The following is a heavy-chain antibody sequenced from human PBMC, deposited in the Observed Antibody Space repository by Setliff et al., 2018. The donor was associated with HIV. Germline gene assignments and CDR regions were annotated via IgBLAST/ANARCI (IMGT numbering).Heavy chain of an antibody. CDR1: GFTFSTYW. D-gene: IGHD2-15*01. CDR3: GRAPPYCSGGSCADY. CDR2: IKQDGSEE. Sequence: GGSLRLSCAASGFTFSTYWMIWVRQAPGKGLEWVAKIKQDGSEEYYVDSVKGRFTISRDNAKNSLYLQMNNLRAEDTAVYYCGRAPPYCSGGSCADYWGQGTLVTVSS. V-gene: IGHV3-7*01. J-gene: IGHJ4*02.